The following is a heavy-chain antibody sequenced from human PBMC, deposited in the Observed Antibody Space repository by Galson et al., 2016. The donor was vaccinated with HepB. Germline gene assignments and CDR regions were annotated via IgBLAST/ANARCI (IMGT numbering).Heavy chain of an antibody. Sequence: TVKVSCKASGYTFTSYYMHWVRQAPGQGLEWMGKINPSGGSTRYAQKFQGRVTMTRDTSTSTAYMELSSLRSEDTAVYYCARPQSPYCSSTNCFYYGMDLWGQGTTVTVSS. CDR2: INPSGGST. CDR3: ARPQSPYCSSTNCFYYGMDL. D-gene: IGHD2-2*01. V-gene: IGHV1-46*01. CDR1: GYTFTSYY. J-gene: IGHJ6*02.